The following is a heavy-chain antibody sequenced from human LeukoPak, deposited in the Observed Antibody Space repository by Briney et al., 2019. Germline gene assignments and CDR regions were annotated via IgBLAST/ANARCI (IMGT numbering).Heavy chain of an antibody. Sequence: PGGSLRLSCAASGFTFTNYAMNWVRQAPGKGLVWVSTLSPSGADTYYADSVKGRFTISRDISKNTLYLQMNSLRAEDTAVYYCARRAYNWGAFDIWGQGAMFTVSS. J-gene: IGHJ3*02. V-gene: IGHV3-23*01. CDR1: GFTFTNYA. CDR3: ARRAYNWGAFDI. CDR2: LSPSGADT. D-gene: IGHD5-24*01.